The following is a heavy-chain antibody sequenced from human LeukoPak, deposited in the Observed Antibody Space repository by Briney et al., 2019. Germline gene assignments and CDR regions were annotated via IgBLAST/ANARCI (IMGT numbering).Heavy chain of an antibody. CDR2: IIPIFGTA. CDR3: AREVQLERLGVSWFDP. J-gene: IGHJ5*02. V-gene: IGHV1-69*13. D-gene: IGHD1-1*01. CDR1: VGTFSSYA. Sequence: WASVKVSCKASVGTFSSYAISWVRQAPGPGLEWMGGIIPIFGTANYAQKFQGRDTITPDESTSTAYMELSSLRSEDTAVYYCAREVQLERLGVSWFDPWGQGTLVTVSS.